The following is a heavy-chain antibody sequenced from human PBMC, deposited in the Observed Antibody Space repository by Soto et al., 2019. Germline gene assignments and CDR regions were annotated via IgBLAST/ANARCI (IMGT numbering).Heavy chain of an antibody. J-gene: IGHJ3*02. D-gene: IGHD3-3*01. V-gene: IGHV3-9*01. CDR3: AKDIGEYYDFWSGFGANAFDI. Sequence: LSCAASGFTFDDYAMHWVRQAPGKGLEWVSGISWNSGSIGYADSVKGRFTISRDNAKNSLYLQMNSLRAEDTALYYCAKDIGEYYDFWSGFGANAFDIWGQGTMVTVSS. CDR1: GFTFDDYA. CDR2: ISWNSGSI.